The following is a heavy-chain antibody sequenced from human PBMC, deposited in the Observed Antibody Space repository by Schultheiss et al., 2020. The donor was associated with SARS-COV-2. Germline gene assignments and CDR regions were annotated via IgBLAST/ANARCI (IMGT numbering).Heavy chain of an antibody. D-gene: IGHD3-10*01. J-gene: IGHJ6*02. Sequence: SVKVSCKASGGTFSSYAISWVRQAPGQGLEWMGGIIPIFGTANYAQKFQGRVTITADESTSTAYMELSSLRSEDTAVYYCASTDPIYYYGSGSRPLRYYGMDVWGQGTTVTVSS. CDR3: ASTDPIYYYGSGSRPLRYYGMDV. V-gene: IGHV1-69*13. CDR2: IIPIFGTA. CDR1: GGTFSSYA.